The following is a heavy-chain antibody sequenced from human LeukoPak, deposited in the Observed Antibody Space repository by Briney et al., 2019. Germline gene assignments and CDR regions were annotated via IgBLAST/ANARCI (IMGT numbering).Heavy chain of an antibody. V-gene: IGHV3-33*01. CDR2: IRYDGTED. D-gene: IGHD2-2*03. CDR3: ARDMDLWFDL. CDR1: GFSFNSHG. Sequence: GNSLRLSCAASGFSFNSHGMHWVRQAPGKGLEWVAVIRYDGTEDSYVDSVKGRFSISRDNSKSTFYLQMNSLRAEDTAVYYCARDMDLWFDLWGQGTLVTVSS. J-gene: IGHJ5*02.